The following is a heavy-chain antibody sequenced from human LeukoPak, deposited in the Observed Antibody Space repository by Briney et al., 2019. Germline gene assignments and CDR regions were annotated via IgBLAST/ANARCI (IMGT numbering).Heavy chain of an antibody. CDR3: ARTTEGYCSGSSCYSYYYYMDV. Sequence: SGTLSLTCAVSGGSISSSYYWSWIRQPPGKGLEWIGYIHYSGSTSYNPSLKSRVTISVDTSKNQFSLKLRFVTPADTAVYYCARTTEGYCSGSSCYSYYYYMDVWGKGTTVTVSS. CDR1: GGSISSSYY. D-gene: IGHD2-15*01. V-gene: IGHV4-61*01. J-gene: IGHJ6*03. CDR2: IHYSGST.